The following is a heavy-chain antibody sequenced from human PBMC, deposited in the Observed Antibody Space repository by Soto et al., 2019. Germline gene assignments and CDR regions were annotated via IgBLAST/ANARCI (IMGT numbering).Heavy chain of an antibody. J-gene: IGHJ4*02. V-gene: IGHV3-74*01. CDR2: INSDGSST. CDR3: ARESAASGWFDY. Sequence: GGSLRLSCAASGFTFSSYWMHWVRQAPGKGLVWVSRINSDGSSTSYADPVKGRFTISRDNAKNSLYLQINILRAEDTAVYHCARESAASGWFDYWGQGTLVTVSS. D-gene: IGHD6-19*01. CDR1: GFTFSSYW.